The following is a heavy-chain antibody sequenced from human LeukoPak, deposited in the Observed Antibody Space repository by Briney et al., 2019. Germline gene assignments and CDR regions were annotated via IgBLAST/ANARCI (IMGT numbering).Heavy chain of an antibody. CDR2: IYTSGST. Sequence: SETLSLTCAVYGGSFCGYYWSWMRGPAGRGVGWVGRIYTSGSTNYNPSLNSRVTISVDTTKTQYSLKPSSVTAADTAVYYCARDTLTGYSYGFGRRALAFDIWGQGTMVTVSS. D-gene: IGHD5-18*01. CDR1: GGSFCGYY. J-gene: IGHJ3*02. V-gene: IGHV4-59*10. CDR3: ARDTLTGYSYGFGRRALAFDI.